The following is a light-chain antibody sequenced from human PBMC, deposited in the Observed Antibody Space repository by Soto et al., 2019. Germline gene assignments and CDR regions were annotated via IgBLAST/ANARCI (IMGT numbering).Light chain of an antibody. Sequence: DIQMTQSPSSLSASVGDRVTITCRASQSISNYLSWYQQKPGKAPKLLINVASTLQSGVPSRFSGSGSGTDFTLTISSLEPEDFGVYYCQQRSYWPPLTFGGGTKVDIK. CDR1: QSISNY. CDR3: QQRSYWPPLT. J-gene: IGKJ4*01. CDR2: VAS. V-gene: IGKV1-39*01.